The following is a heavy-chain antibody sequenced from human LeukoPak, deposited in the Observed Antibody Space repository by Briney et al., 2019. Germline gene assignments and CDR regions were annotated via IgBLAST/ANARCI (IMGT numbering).Heavy chain of an antibody. Sequence: PSQTLSLTCTVSGGSISSGGYYWSWIRQHPGKGLEWIGYIYYSGSTYYNPPLKSRVTISVDTSKNQFSLKLSSVTAADTAVYYCASSRSGYYIRPRYYYMDVWGKGTTVTVSS. J-gene: IGHJ6*03. V-gene: IGHV4-31*03. CDR3: ASSRSGYYIRPRYYYMDV. CDR1: GGSISSGGYY. D-gene: IGHD3-3*01. CDR2: IYYSGST.